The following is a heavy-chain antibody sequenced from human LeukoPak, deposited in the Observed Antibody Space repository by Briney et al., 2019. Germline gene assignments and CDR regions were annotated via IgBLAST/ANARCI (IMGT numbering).Heavy chain of an antibody. CDR1: GGTFGSYV. D-gene: IGHD4-23*01. CDR3: ARDRGGLDP. Sequence: SVKVSCKPSGGTFGSYVISWVRQAPGQGLDWMGGILPIFGTADYAQKFQGRVTITAGESTNTAYMELKSLTSEDTAVYYCARDRGGLDPWGQGTLVTVSS. CDR2: ILPIFGTA. V-gene: IGHV1-69*13. J-gene: IGHJ5*02.